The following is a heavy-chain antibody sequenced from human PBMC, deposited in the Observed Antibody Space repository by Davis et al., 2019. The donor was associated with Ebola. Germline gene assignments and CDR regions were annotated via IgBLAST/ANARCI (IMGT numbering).Heavy chain of an antibody. Sequence: SETLSLTCAVYGGSFSGYYWSWIRQPPGKGLEWIGTLHFRGSTYYSPSLTGRVTLSGDSSKNEFSLTLDSVTAADTGVYYCARLVTACSGGICYSDFDDWGQGTLVTVSS. V-gene: IGHV4-34*01. CDR2: LHFRGST. CDR1: GGSFSGYY. D-gene: IGHD2-15*01. J-gene: IGHJ4*02. CDR3: ARLVTACSGGICYSDFDD.